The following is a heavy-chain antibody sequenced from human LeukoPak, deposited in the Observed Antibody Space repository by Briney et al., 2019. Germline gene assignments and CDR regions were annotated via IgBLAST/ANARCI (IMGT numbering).Heavy chain of an antibody. CDR1: GGSISSYY. CDR2: IYYSGST. J-gene: IGHJ3*02. Sequence: SETLSLTCTVSGGSISSYYWSWIRQPPGKGLEWIGYIYYSGSTNYNPSLKSRVTISVDTSKNQFSLKLSSVTAADTAVYYCARDLRYCSSTSCYHSVAFDIWGQGTMVTVSS. CDR3: ARDLRYCSSTSCYHSVAFDI. V-gene: IGHV4-59*01. D-gene: IGHD2-2*01.